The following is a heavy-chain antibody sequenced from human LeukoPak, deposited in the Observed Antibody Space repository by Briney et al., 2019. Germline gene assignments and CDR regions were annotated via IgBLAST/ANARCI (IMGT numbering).Heavy chain of an antibody. CDR3: ARRESYFNSGTYYKGAFDI. D-gene: IGHD3-10*01. V-gene: IGHV5-51*01. J-gene: IGHJ3*02. Sequence: GESLKISCKGSGYSFTNYWIVWVRQMPGRGLEYMGFIYPGDSNTRYSPSFRGQVTISADKSISTAYLQWSSLKASDTAMYFCARRESYFNSGTYYKGAFDIWGQGTMVTVSS. CDR2: IYPGDSNT. CDR1: GYSFTNYW.